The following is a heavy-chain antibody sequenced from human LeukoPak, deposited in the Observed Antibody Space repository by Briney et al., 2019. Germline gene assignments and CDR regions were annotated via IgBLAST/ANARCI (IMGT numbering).Heavy chain of an antibody. CDR3: ARDSGDSSGYYDAFDI. V-gene: IGHV3-21*01. CDR1: XXXXSSYS. CDR2: XISSISYI. J-gene: IGHJ3*02. Sequence: SXXXXSSYSMNWXRQAPGKGXEXVXXXISSISYIYYADSVKGRFTISRDNAKNSLYLQMNSLRAEDTAVYYCARDSGDSSGYYDAFDIWGQGTMVTVSS. D-gene: IGHD3-22*01.